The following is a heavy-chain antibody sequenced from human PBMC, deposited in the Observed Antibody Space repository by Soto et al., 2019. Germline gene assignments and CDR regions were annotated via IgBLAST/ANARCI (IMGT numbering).Heavy chain of an antibody. J-gene: IGHJ6*02. V-gene: IGHV3-53*01. Sequence: GGSVRLSCAASGFTVSSNYMSWVRQAPGKGLEWVSVIYSGGSTYYADSVKGRFTISRDNSKNTLYLQMNSLRAEDTAVYYCARYRTTVANSDYYYYGMYVWGQGTTVTVSS. CDR3: ARYRTTVANSDYYYYGMYV. D-gene: IGHD4-17*01. CDR1: GFTVSSNY. CDR2: IYSGGST.